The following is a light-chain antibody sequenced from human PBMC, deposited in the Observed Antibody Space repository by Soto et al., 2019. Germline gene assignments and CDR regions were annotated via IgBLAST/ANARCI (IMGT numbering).Light chain of an antibody. CDR1: QSVSSSY. CDR2: GAS. CDR3: LQYGSSPWT. J-gene: IGKJ1*01. Sequence: EIVLTQSPGSLSLSPGERATLSCRASQSVSSSYLAWYQQKPGQAPRLLIYGASSRATGIPDRFSGSGSGTDFTLTISGLEPEDFAVYYCLQYGSSPWTFGQGTKVEIQ. V-gene: IGKV3-20*01.